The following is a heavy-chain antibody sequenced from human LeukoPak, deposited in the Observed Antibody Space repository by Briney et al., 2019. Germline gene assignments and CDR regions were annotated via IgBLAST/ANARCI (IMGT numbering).Heavy chain of an antibody. CDR2: INGDGTST. V-gene: IGHV3-74*01. Sequence: PGGSLRLSCAASGFTFSSSLMHWVRQSPGKGLVWVSRINGDGTSTAYADSVKGRFTISRDNAENTLYVQMNSLRSEDTAVYYCARGGSNDYYVDWGQGILVTVSS. CDR1: GFTFSSSL. D-gene: IGHD3-16*01. J-gene: IGHJ4*02. CDR3: ARGGSNDYYVD.